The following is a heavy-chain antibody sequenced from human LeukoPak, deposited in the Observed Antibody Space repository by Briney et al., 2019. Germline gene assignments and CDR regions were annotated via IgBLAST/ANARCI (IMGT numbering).Heavy chain of an antibody. CDR1: GGSISNYW. J-gene: IGHJ4*02. D-gene: IGHD6-13*01. CDR2: VFDSGST. Sequence: SETLFLTCTVSGGSISNYWWSWIRQPPGKGLEWIGYVFDSGSTNYNPSLKSRVTISVDTSKKQFSLKVSSVTAADTAVYYCARGYSSSWNYLDYWGQGTLVTVSS. V-gene: IGHV4-59*01. CDR3: ARGYSSSWNYLDY.